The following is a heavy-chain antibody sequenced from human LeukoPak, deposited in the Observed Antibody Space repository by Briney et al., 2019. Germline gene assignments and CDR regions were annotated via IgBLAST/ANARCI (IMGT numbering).Heavy chain of an antibody. CDR1: GGSVSSGSYY. CDR2: FYYSGST. D-gene: IGHD3-10*01. V-gene: IGHV4-61*01. Sequence: SETLSLTCTVSGGSVSSGSYYWSWIRQPPGKGLEWIGFFYYSGSTNYNPSVKSRVTISVDTSKNQFSLKLTSVTAADTAVYYCAREYGSGSYTGIDYWGQGTLVTVSS. CDR3: AREYGSGSYTGIDY. J-gene: IGHJ4*02.